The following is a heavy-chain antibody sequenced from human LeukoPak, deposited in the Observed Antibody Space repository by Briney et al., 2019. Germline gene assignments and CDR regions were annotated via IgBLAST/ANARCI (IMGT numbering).Heavy chain of an antibody. CDR1: GFTFSSYS. CDR3: ARRDEAFDSIDY. CDR2: IISSNYI. V-gene: IGHV3-21*01. D-gene: IGHD2/OR15-2a*01. J-gene: IGHJ4*02. Sequence: PGGSLRLSCAASGFTFSSYSMNWVRQAPGKGLEWVSCIISSNYIYYADSVKGRFTISRDNDKNSLYLEMNSLRPEDTAVYYCARRDEAFDSIDYWGQGTLVTVSS.